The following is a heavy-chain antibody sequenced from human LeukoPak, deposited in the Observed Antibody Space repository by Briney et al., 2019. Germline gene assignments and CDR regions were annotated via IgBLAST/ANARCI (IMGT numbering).Heavy chain of an antibody. CDR1: GGSFSGYY. J-gene: IGHJ5*02. Sequence: PSETLSLTCAVSGGSFSGYYWSWIRQPPGKGLEWIGEINHSGSTNYNPSLKSRVTISVDTSKNQFSLKLSSVTAADTAVYYCARGYSYGYNWFDPWGQGTLVTVSS. CDR3: ARGYSYGYNWFDP. D-gene: IGHD5-18*01. V-gene: IGHV4-34*01. CDR2: INHSGST.